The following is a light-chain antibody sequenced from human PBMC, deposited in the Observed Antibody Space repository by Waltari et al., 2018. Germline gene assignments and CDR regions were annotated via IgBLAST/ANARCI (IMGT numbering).Light chain of an antibody. CDR1: SSDVCGYTY. J-gene: IGLJ2*01. CDR2: EVS. CDR3: TSFTTTSTVQ. V-gene: IGLV2-14*01. Sequence: QSALAQPASVSGSPGQSITVSCTGTSSDVCGYTYVSLYQQHPVKAPKVMIYEVSKRPSGVSDRFSGSKSGNTASLTISGLQAEDEADYYCTSFTTTSTVQFGGGTKVTVL.